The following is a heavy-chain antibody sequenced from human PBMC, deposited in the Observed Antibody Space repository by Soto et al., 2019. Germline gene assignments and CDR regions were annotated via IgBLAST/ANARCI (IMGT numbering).Heavy chain of an antibody. CDR3: ATGRAQYRYGSEQAVRNDY. Sequence: QVQLVQSGAEVKKPGSSVKVSCKASGGTFSSYAISWVRQAPGQGLEWMGGIIPIFGTANYAQKFQGRVTITADESTSTAYMELRSLRSEDTAVYYCATGRAQYRYGSEQAVRNDYWGQGTLVTVSS. CDR2: IIPIFGTA. J-gene: IGHJ4*02. CDR1: GGTFSSYA. D-gene: IGHD5-18*01. V-gene: IGHV1-69*12.